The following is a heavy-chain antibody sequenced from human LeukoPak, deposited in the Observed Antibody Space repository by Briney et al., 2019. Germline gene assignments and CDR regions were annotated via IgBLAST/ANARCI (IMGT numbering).Heavy chain of an antibody. CDR1: GGSISTSNYY. J-gene: IGHJ5*02. Sequence: PSETLSLTCTVSGGSISTSNYYWGWIRQPPGKGLEWIGEINHSGSTNYNPSLKSRVTISVDTSKNQFSLKLSSVTAADTAVYYCARHRIGSSWSLLNNWFDPWGQGTLVTVSS. V-gene: IGHV4-39*01. CDR2: INHSGST. D-gene: IGHD6-13*01. CDR3: ARHRIGSSWSLLNNWFDP.